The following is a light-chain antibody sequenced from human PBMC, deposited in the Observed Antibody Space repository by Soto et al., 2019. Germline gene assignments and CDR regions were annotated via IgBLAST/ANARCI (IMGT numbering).Light chain of an antibody. V-gene: IGKV3-20*01. CDR1: QSVSSNY. CDR2: GAS. CDR3: QQYGTSPRT. Sequence: EIVLTQSPGTLSLSPGARAILSCRASQSVSSNYLAWYQQKPGQAPRLLIHGASSRAIGIPDRFSGSGSGADFTLTISRLEPEDFAVYYCQQYGTSPRTFGQGTKVEIK. J-gene: IGKJ1*01.